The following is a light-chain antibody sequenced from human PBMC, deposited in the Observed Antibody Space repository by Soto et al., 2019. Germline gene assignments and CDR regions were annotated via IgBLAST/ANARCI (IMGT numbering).Light chain of an antibody. J-gene: IGKJ1*01. Sequence: DTQMTQSPSSLSASVGDRVTITCLASQNVRSYVNWYQQIPGKAPKLLIYETSTLHSGVPSTFSGDGYGTHFTLSISSLHPEDFATYYCQQTFSTPRTFGQGTKVDIK. CDR3: QQTFSTPRT. V-gene: IGKV1-39*01. CDR1: QNVRSY. CDR2: ETS.